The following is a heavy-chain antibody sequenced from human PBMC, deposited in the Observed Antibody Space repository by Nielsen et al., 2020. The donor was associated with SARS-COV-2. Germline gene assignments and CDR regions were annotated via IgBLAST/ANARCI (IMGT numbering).Heavy chain of an antibody. D-gene: IGHD3-3*01. V-gene: IGHV4-39*01. CDR1: GGSISSRNW. CDR3: ARLSGSDFWSGYTDAFDI. CDR2: IYYSGST. Sequence: SETLSLTCAVSGGSISSRNWWSWIRQPPGKGLEWIGSIYYSGSTYYNPSLKSRVTISVDTSKNQFSLKLSSVTAADTAVYYCARLSGSDFWSGYTDAFDIWGQGTMVTVSS. J-gene: IGHJ3*02.